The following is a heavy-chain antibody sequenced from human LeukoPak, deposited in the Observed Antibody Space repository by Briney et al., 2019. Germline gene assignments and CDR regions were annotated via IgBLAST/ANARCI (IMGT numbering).Heavy chain of an antibody. Sequence: SETLSLTCAVYGGSFSGYYWSWIRQPPGKGLEWIGEINHSGSTNYNPSLKSRVTISVDTSKNQFSLKLSSVTAADTAVYYCARDRGYYDSSGYYFDYWGQGTLVTVSS. CDR1: GGSFSGYY. J-gene: IGHJ4*02. CDR3: ARDRGYYDSSGYYFDY. D-gene: IGHD3-22*01. CDR2: INHSGST. V-gene: IGHV4-34*01.